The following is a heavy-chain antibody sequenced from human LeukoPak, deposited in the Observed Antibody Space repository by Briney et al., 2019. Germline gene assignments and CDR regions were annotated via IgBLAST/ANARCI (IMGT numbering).Heavy chain of an antibody. V-gene: IGHV1-46*01. CDR2: INPSGGST. Sequence: GASVKVSCKASGYTFTSYYMHWVRQAPGQGLEWMGIINPSGGSTSYAQKFQGRVTMTWDMSTSTVYMELSSLRSEDTAVYYCAIIFLGYSYGLDCWGQGTLVTVSS. D-gene: IGHD5-18*01. CDR3: AIIFLGYSYGLDC. J-gene: IGHJ4*02. CDR1: GYTFTSYY.